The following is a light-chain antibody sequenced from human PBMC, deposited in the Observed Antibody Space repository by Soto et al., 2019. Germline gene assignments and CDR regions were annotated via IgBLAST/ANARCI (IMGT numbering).Light chain of an antibody. V-gene: IGKV1-39*01. CDR3: QQSYSTPRT. CDR2: AAS. J-gene: IGKJ1*01. CDR1: QSISSY. Sequence: DIQMTQSPSSLSASVGDRVTITCRASQSISSYLNWYQQKPGKAPKLLIYAASSLQSGVPSRFSGSVSGTDFTLTISSLQPEDFATYYCQQSYSTPRTFVHGTQ.